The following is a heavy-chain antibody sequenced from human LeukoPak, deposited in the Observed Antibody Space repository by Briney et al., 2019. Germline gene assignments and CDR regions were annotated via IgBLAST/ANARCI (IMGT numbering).Heavy chain of an antibody. J-gene: IGHJ4*02. CDR1: GFTFSSYA. V-gene: IGHV3-30*04. D-gene: IGHD3-9*01. CDR2: ISYDGSNK. Sequence: GRSLRLSCAASGFTFSSYAMHWVRQALGKGLEWVAVISYDGSNKYYADSVKGRFTISRDNSKNTLYLQMNSLRAEDMAVYYCARERGVRSYYDILTGYYDYFDYWGQGTLVTVSS. CDR3: ARERGVRSYYDILTGYYDYFDY.